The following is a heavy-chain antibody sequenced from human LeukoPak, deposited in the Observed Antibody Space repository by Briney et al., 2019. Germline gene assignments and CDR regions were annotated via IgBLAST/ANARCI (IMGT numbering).Heavy chain of an antibody. CDR2: IYYSGST. V-gene: IGHV4-39*01. CDR1: GGSISSSSYY. J-gene: IGHJ4*02. Sequence: PSETLSLTCTVSGGSISSSSYYWGWIRQPPGKGLEWIGSIYYSGSTYYNPSLKSRVTISVDTSKNQFSLKLSSVTAADTAVYYCARHFSLWGRFGELPIDYWGQGTLVTVSS. CDR3: ARHFSLWGRFGELPIDY. D-gene: IGHD3-10*01.